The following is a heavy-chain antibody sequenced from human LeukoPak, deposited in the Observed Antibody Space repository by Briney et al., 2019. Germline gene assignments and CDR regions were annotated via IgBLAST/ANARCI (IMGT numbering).Heavy chain of an antibody. V-gene: IGHV4-39*01. CDR1: GGSISSSSYY. J-gene: IGHJ5*02. CDR3: AVKWKLLSRFGP. Sequence: SETLSLTCTVSGGSISSSSYYWGWIRQPPGKGLEWIGSIYYSGSTYYNPSLKSRVTISVDTSKNQFSLKLSSVTAADTAVYYCAVKWKLLSRFGPWGQGTLVTVSS. CDR2: IYYSGST. D-gene: IGHD1-26*01.